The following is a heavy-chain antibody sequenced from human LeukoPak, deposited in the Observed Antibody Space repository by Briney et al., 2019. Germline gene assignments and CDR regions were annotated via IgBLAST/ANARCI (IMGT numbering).Heavy chain of an antibody. CDR2: ISAYNGNT. CDR3: ARDRLYLMTTPFDP. J-gene: IGHJ5*02. Sequence: ASVKVSCKASGYTFTSYGISWVRQAPGQGLEWMGWISAYNGNTNYAQKLQGRVTMTRDTSTSTVYMELSSLRSEDTAVYYCARDRLYLMTTPFDPWGQGTLVTVSS. CDR1: GYTFTSYG. V-gene: IGHV1-18*01. D-gene: IGHD2-2*02.